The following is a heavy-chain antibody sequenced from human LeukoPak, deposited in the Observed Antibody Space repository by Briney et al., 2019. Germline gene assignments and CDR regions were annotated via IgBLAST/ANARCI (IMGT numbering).Heavy chain of an antibody. CDR3: VTEVSGSFPT. D-gene: IGHD1-26*01. J-gene: IGHJ4*02. CDR1: GFTFSGYG. V-gene: IGHV3-23*01. Sequence: GGSLRLSCAASGFTFSGYGMSWVRQAPGKGLEWVSVISGSGGSTYYADSVKGRFTISRDNSKNTLYLQMNSLRAEDTAVYYCVTEVSGSFPTWGQGTLVTVSS. CDR2: ISGSGGST.